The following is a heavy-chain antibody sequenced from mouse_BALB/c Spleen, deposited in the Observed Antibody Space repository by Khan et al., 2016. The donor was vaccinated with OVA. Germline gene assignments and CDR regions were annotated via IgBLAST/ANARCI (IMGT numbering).Heavy chain of an antibody. J-gene: IGHJ4*01. CDR3: ARDGSRYNYAMDY. CDR2: INYSGST. CDR1: GYSITSDYA. Sequence: VQLQQSGPGLVKPSQSLSLTCTVTGYSITSDYAWNWIRQFPGNKLKWMGYINYSGSTNYNPALKSRISITRDTSKNQFFLQLNSVTTADTATYYCARDGSRYNYAMDYWGQGTSVTVSS. V-gene: IGHV3-2*02. D-gene: IGHD2-3*01.